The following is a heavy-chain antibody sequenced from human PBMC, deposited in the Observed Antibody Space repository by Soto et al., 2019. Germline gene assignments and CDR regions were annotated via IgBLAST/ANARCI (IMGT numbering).Heavy chain of an antibody. CDR2: IYRGGST. J-gene: IGHJ4*02. D-gene: IGHD3-3*01. Sequence: EVQLVNSGGGLVQPGGSLRLSCAASGFTVSNNYMSWVRQAPGKGLEWVSVIYRGGSTYYADSVKDRFTISRDNSENTLYLQMSSLRAEDTAVYYCARARFGGLGAIFAEYLGQGTLVTVSS. CDR3: ARARFGGLGAIFAEY. V-gene: IGHV3-66*01. CDR1: GFTVSNNY.